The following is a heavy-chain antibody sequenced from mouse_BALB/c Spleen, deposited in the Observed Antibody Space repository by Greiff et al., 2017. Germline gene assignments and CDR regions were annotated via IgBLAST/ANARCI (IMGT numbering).Heavy chain of an antibody. Sequence: QVQLQQSGAELVRPGSSVKISCKASGYAFSSYWMNWVKQRPGQGLEWIGQIYPGDGDTNYNGKFKGKATLTADKSSSTAYMQLSSLTSDDSAVYFCARRRDSSGYDAMDYWGQGTSVTVSS. CDR3: ARRRDSSGYDAMDY. D-gene: IGHD3-2*01. CDR2: IYPGDGDT. CDR1: GYAFSSYW. J-gene: IGHJ4*01. V-gene: IGHV1-80*01.